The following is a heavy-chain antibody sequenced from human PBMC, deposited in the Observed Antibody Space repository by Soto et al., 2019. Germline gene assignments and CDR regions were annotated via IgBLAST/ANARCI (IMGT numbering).Heavy chain of an antibody. J-gene: IGHJ4*02. CDR3: ARSYYDILTGYYMEALYY. D-gene: IGHD3-9*01. CDR2: ISSSGSTI. V-gene: IGHV3-48*03. Sequence: GGSLRLSCAASGFTFSSYEMNWVRQAPGKGLEWVSYISSSGSTIYYADSVKGRFTISRDNAKNSLYLQMTSLRAEDTAGYYCARSYYDILTGYYMEALYYWGQGTLVTVSS. CDR1: GFTFSSYE.